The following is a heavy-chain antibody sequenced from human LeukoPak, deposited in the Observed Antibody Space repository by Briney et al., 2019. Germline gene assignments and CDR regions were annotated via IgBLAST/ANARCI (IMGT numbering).Heavy chain of an antibody. D-gene: IGHD3-22*01. Sequence: PGGSLRLSCAASGFTFSSYGMHWVRQAPGKGLEWVAFIRYDGSNKYYADSVKGRFTISRDNSKNTLYLQMNSLRAEDTAVYYCAKALTMIVVSCGYWGQGTLVTVSS. CDR1: GFTFSSYG. CDR2: IRYDGSNK. CDR3: AKALTMIVVSCGY. J-gene: IGHJ4*02. V-gene: IGHV3-30*02.